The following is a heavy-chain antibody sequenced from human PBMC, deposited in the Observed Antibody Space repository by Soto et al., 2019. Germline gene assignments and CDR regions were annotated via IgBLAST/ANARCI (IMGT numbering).Heavy chain of an antibody. Sequence: ASVKVSCKASGFIFTGYYIHWVRQAPGQGLEWMGWVKSNGGDPKYSQKFQDRVTMTRDTSMNTVYMELSRLRSDDTAVYYCARDQSSYGEPPFDYWGQ. V-gene: IGHV1-2*02. CDR2: VKSNGGDP. J-gene: IGHJ4*01. CDR3: ARDQSSYGEPPFDY. CDR1: GFIFTGYY. D-gene: IGHD5-18*01.